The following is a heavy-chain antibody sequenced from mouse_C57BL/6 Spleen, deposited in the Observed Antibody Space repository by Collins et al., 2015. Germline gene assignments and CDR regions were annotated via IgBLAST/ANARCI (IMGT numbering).Heavy chain of an antibody. D-gene: IGHD1-1*01. CDR1: YG. Sequence: YGMHWVRQAPEKGLEWIAYINSASSTIYYADTVKGRFTISRDNAKSTLFLQMTSLRSEDTAMYFCTRGLYGAFDYWGQGTTLTVSS. J-gene: IGHJ2*01. V-gene: IGHV5-17*01. CDR3: TRGLYGAFDY. CDR2: INSASSTI.